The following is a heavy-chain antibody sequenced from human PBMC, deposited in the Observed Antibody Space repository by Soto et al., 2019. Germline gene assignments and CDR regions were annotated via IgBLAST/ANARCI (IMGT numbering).Heavy chain of an antibody. CDR3: ARIPYDNSGTIFDY. D-gene: IGHD3-22*01. CDR2: IYAGSIT. V-gene: IGHV3-53*01. CDR1: GFSVSSKY. J-gene: IGHJ4*02. Sequence: GGSLRLSCAVSGFSVSSKYMSWVRQPAGKGLEWVSVIYAGSITFYADSVKGRFTISRDDSKNSLYLQMNSLRAEDTAVYYCARIPYDNSGTIFDYWGQGTKVTVSS.